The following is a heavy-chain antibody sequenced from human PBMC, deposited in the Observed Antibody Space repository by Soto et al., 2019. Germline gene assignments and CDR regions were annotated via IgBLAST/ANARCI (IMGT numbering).Heavy chain of an antibody. Sequence: SETLSLTCTVSSVSVSSGSYYWSWIRQPPGKGLEWIGYIYSSGSTSYNPSLKSRVTISLDTSNNQFSLRLNSLTAADTAVYYCATIDYDFWSGSKGDFYYYGLAVWGQGATVTVSS. CDR2: IYSSGST. V-gene: IGHV4-61*01. J-gene: IGHJ6*02. CDR1: SVSVSSGSYY. CDR3: ATIDYDFWSGSKGDFYYYGLAV. D-gene: IGHD3-3*01.